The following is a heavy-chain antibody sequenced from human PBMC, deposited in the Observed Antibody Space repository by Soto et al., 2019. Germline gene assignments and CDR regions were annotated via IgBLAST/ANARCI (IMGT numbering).Heavy chain of an antibody. J-gene: IGHJ4*02. V-gene: IGHV3-7*01. CDR2: IKEDGTAK. Sequence: GGSLRLSCAASGFTFSNSWMNWVRQAPGKGLEWVANIKEDGTAKYYLDSVKGRFTISRDNSKNTLYLQMNSLRAEDTAVYYCARDRYSSGWYDLDYWGQGTLVTVSS. D-gene: IGHD6-19*01. CDR3: ARDRYSSGWYDLDY. CDR1: GFTFSNSW.